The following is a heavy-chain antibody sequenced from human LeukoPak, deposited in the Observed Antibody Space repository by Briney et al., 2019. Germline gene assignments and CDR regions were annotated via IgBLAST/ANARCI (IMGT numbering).Heavy chain of an antibody. CDR2: MYYSGST. CDR3: ARPYYYDSRIDP. V-gene: IGHV4-30-4*01. D-gene: IGHD3-22*01. CDR1: GGSISSGDYY. Sequence: SQTLSLTCTVSGGSISSGDYYWSWIRQPPGKGLEWIEYMYYSGSTYYNPSLKSRVTMSADTSKNQLSLKLSSVTAADTAVYYCARPYYYDSRIDPWGQGILVTVSS. J-gene: IGHJ5*02.